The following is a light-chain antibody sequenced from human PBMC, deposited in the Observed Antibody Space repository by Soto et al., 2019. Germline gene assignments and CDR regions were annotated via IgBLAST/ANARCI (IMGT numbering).Light chain of an antibody. Sequence: QPALTQPASVSGSPGQSITISCTGTSSDVGSYNLVSWYQQHPGKAPKLMIYEGGKRPSGVSNRFSGSKSGNTASLTISGLQAEDEADYYCCSYAGSSSYVFGTGTKVTVL. CDR1: SSDVGSYNL. CDR2: EGG. V-gene: IGLV2-23*01. J-gene: IGLJ1*01. CDR3: CSYAGSSSYV.